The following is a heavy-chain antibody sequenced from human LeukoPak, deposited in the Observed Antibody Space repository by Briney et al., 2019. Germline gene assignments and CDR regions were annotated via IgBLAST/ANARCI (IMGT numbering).Heavy chain of an antibody. D-gene: IGHD5-24*01. Sequence: ASVKVPCKASGYTFTGYYMHWVRQAPGQGLEWMGWINPNSGGTNYAQKFQGRVTMTRDTSISTAYMELSRLRSDDTAVYYCARGGEGYNYVPYFDYWGQGTLVTVSS. V-gene: IGHV1-2*02. J-gene: IGHJ4*02. CDR2: INPNSGGT. CDR1: GYTFTGYY. CDR3: ARGGEGYNYVPYFDY.